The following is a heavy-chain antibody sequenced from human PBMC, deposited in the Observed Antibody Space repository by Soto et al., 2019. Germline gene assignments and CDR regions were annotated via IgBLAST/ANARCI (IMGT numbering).Heavy chain of an antibody. D-gene: IGHD2-21*01. Sequence: EVQLVESGGGLVQPGGSLRLSCAASGFTVSSNYMSWVRQAPGKGLEWVSVIYSGGSTYYADSVKGRFTISRDNSKNTLYLQMNSPRAEDTAVYYCAREYGGAGYYYGMDVWGQGTPVTVSS. V-gene: IGHV3-66*01. CDR1: GFTVSSNY. CDR3: AREYGGAGYYYGMDV. J-gene: IGHJ6*02. CDR2: IYSGGST.